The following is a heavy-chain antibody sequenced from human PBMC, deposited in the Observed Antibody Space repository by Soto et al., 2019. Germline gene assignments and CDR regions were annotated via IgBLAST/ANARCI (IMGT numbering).Heavy chain of an antibody. CDR1: GFTFDDYA. CDR3: ARDLFSPKIITVVVPAAMNYGMDV. V-gene: IGHV3-9*01. J-gene: IGHJ6*02. Sequence: GGSLRLSCAASGFTFDDYAMHWVRQAPGKGLEWVSGISWNSGSIGYADSVKGRFTISRDNSKNTLYLQMNSLRAEDTAVYYCARDLFSPKIITVVVPAAMNYGMDVWGQGTTVTVSS. D-gene: IGHD2-2*01. CDR2: ISWNSGSI.